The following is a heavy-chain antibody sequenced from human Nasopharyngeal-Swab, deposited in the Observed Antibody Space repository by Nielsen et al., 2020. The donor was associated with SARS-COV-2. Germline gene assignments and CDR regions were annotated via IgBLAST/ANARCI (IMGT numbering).Heavy chain of an antibody. CDR3: ARDYYSSGSYYRNFDY. Sequence: GGSLRLSCAASGFTFSSYSMNWVRQAPGKGLEWISYISSSSSTIYYADSVKGRFAISRDNAKNSLYLQMNSLRDEDTAVYYCARDYYSSGSYYRNFDYWGHGTLVTVSS. CDR1: GFTFSSYS. J-gene: IGHJ4*01. CDR2: ISSSSSTI. D-gene: IGHD3-10*01. V-gene: IGHV3-48*02.